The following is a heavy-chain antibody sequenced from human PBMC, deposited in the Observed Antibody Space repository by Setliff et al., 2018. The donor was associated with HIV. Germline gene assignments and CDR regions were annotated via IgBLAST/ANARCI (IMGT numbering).Heavy chain of an antibody. CDR2: IYYSGST. CDR1: GGSISSHF. V-gene: IGHV4-59*11. J-gene: IGHJ4*02. CDR3: ARGTLYYDYVWGTPFPFDY. D-gene: IGHD3-16*01. Sequence: KTSETLSLTCTVSGGSISSHFWSWIRQPLGKGLEWIGSIYYSGSTNYNPSLKSRVAISVVTSKDQFSLKLSSVPAADTAVYYCARGTLYYDYVWGTPFPFDYWGQGTLVTVSS.